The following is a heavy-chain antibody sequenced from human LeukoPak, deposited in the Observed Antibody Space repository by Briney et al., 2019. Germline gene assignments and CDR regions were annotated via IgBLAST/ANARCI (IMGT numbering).Heavy chain of an antibody. D-gene: IGHD3-10*01. CDR3: VRIPTWYYYYGMDV. J-gene: IGHJ6*02. CDR2: INHSGST. Sequence: PAETLSLTCAVYGGSFSGYYWSWIRQPPGKGLGWIGEINHSGSTNYNPSLKSGVTISVDTSKTQFSLKLSSVTAADTAVYYCVRIPTWYYYYGMDVWGQGTTVTVSS. CDR1: GGSFSGYY. V-gene: IGHV4-34*01.